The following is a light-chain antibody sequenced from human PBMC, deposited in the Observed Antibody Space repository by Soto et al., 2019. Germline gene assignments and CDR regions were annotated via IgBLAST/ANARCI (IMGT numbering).Light chain of an antibody. CDR3: QQHINWPLT. CDR1: QSMGSN. J-gene: IGKJ4*01. CDR2: EAS. V-gene: IGKV3-11*01. Sequence: EIVMTQSPATMSVSPGERATLSCRASQSMGSNVAWYQQKPGQAPRLLIYEASNRATGIPARFSGSGSGADFTLTISSLEPEDFALYYCQQHINWPLTFGGGTKVDIK.